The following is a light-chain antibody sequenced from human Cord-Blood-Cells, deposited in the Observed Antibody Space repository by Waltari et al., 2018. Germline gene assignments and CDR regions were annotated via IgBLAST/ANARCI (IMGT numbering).Light chain of an antibody. V-gene: IGKV1-6*01. Sequence: AIQMTQSPSSMSASVGDSVTITCRVSQGIRNDLGWYQQKPGKAPKPLIYAASSLQSGVPSRFSGSGSGTDFTLTISSLQPEDFATYYCLQDYNYPWTFGQGTKVEIK. CDR3: LQDYNYPWT. CDR2: AAS. CDR1: QGIRND. J-gene: IGKJ1*01.